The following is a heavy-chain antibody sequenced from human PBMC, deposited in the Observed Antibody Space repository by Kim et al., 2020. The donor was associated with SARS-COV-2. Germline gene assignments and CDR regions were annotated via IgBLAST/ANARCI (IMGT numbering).Heavy chain of an antibody. Sequence: GGSLRLSCAASGFTFSSYWMSWVRQAPGKGLEWVANIKQDGSEKYYVDSVKGRFTISRDNAKNSLYLQMNSLRAEDTAVYYCARGPYWDGYYYYGMDVWGQGTTVTVSS. CDR1: GFTFSSYW. CDR3: ARGPYWDGYYYYGMDV. J-gene: IGHJ6*02. V-gene: IGHV3-7*01. CDR2: IKQDGSEK. D-gene: IGHD2-8*02.